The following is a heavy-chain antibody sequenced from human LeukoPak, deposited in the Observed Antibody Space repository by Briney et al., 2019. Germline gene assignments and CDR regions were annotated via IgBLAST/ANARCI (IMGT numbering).Heavy chain of an antibody. CDR2: ISAYGGNT. J-gene: IGHJ4*02. CDR3: ARDISASQGLDY. V-gene: IGHV1-18*01. Sequence: GASVKVSCKTSGYTFSSYGVSWVRQAPGQGLEWVGWISAYGGNTNYAQKFQGRVTMTTETSTSTVYMEVRSLRSDDTAMYCCARDISASQGLDYWGQGTLVTVSS. CDR1: GYTFSSYG. D-gene: IGHD1-26*01.